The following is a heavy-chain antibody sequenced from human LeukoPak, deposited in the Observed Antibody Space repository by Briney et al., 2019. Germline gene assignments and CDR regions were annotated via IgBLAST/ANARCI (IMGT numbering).Heavy chain of an antibody. CDR3: ARWRDGYNYTPRDAFDI. Sequence: GASVKVSCKASGGTFSSYAISWVRQAPGQGLEWMGGIIPIFGTANYAQKFQGRVTITADESTSTAYMELSSLRSEDTAVYYCARWRDGYNYTPRDAFDIWGQGTMVTVSS. CDR2: IIPIFGTA. V-gene: IGHV1-69*13. J-gene: IGHJ3*02. CDR1: GGTFSSYA. D-gene: IGHD5-24*01.